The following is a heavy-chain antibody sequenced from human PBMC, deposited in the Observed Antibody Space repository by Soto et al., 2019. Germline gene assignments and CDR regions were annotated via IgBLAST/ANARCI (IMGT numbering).Heavy chain of an antibody. CDR2: ISGSGGVT. Sequence: EVQLLESGGGLVQPGGSQRLSCAASGFTFSSYAMSWVRQGPGKGLEWVTLISGSGGVTDYADSVKGRFTVSRDNSKNTMYLELNSLTAGDTAIYYCAKIHSGSSEDAFDVCGQVTVVTVSS. CDR3: AKIHSGSSEDAFDV. V-gene: IGHV3-23*01. CDR1: GFTFSSYA. D-gene: IGHD6-19*01. J-gene: IGHJ3*01.